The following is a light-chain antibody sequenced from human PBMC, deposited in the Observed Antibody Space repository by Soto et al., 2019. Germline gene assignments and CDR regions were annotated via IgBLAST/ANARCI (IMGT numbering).Light chain of an antibody. CDR1: SSDVGAYTY. J-gene: IGLJ1*01. V-gene: IGLV2-8*01. Sequence: QSALTQPASVSGSPGQSITISCTGTSSDVGAYTYVSWYQQHPGNAPKLLIYGVTERPSGVPDRFSGSKSGNTASLTVSGLQTEDEAYYYCSSYAGGNNYVFGTGTKLTVL. CDR2: GVT. CDR3: SSYAGGNNYV.